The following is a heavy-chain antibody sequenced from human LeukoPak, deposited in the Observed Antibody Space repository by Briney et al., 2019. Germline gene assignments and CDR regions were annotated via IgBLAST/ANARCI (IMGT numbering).Heavy chain of an antibody. Sequence: ASVKVSCKASGYTFTGYYMHWVRQAPGQGLEWMGRINPNSGGTNYAQKSQGRVTMTRDTSISTVYMEMSSVRSDDTAVYYCARGLLEDGSGRVLSDWGQGTLVIVSA. V-gene: IGHV1-2*06. CDR3: ARGLLEDGSGRVLSD. CDR2: INPNSGGT. CDR1: GYTFTGYY. J-gene: IGHJ4*02. D-gene: IGHD3-10*01.